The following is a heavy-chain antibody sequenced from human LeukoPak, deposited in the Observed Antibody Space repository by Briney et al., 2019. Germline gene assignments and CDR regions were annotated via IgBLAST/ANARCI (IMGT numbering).Heavy chain of an antibody. J-gene: IGHJ3*02. CDR1: GFTFSSYA. Sequence: GGSLRLSCAASGFTFSSYAMHWVRQTPGKGLEWVSAITGSGDGTYYVDSVKGRFTISRDNSKNTLYLQMNSLRAEDTALYYCARYYYDSSGYQIDTFDIWGQGTMVTVSS. CDR3: ARYYYDSSGYQIDTFDI. D-gene: IGHD3-22*01. CDR2: ITGSGDGT. V-gene: IGHV3-23*01.